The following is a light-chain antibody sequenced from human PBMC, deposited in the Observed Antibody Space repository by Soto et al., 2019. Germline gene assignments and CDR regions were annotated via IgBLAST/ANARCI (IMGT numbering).Light chain of an antibody. CDR2: DTC. CDR1: TGAVTSGHY. V-gene: IGLV7-46*01. CDR3: LLSYSGARPVV. Sequence: QAVVTQEPSLTVSPGGTVTLTCGSSTGAVTSGHYPYWFQQKPGQAPRTLIYDTCNKHSWTPARFSGSLLGGKAALTLSGAQPEDEAEYYCLLSYSGARPVVFGGGTQLTVL. J-gene: IGLJ2*01.